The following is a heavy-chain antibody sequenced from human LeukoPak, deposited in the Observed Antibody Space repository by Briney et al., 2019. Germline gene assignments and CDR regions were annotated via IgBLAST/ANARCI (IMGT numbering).Heavy chain of an antibody. D-gene: IGHD5-12*01. CDR1: GFTFSSYA. V-gene: IGHV3-23*01. CDR3: AIAGHDFGHGY. CDR2: ISGSGGST. J-gene: IGHJ4*02. Sequence: GGSLRLSCAASGFTFSSYAMSWVRQAPGKGLEWVSAISGSGGSTYYADSVKGRFTISRDNSKNTLYLQMNSLRAEDTAVYYCAIAGHDFGHGYWGQGALVTVSS.